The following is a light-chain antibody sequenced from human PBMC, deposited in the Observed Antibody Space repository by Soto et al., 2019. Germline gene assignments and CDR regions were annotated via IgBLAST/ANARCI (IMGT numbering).Light chain of an antibody. CDR2: DAS. V-gene: IGKV1-33*01. J-gene: IGKJ2*01. Sequence: DIPMTQSPSSLSASVGDRVTITCPASQDLSNYLNWYQQKPGKAPKLLIYDASNLETGVPSRFIGSGSGTYFTFTISSLQPEDIATYYWQQYDNLLYTFGQGTKLEIK. CDR1: QDLSNY. CDR3: QQYDNLLYT.